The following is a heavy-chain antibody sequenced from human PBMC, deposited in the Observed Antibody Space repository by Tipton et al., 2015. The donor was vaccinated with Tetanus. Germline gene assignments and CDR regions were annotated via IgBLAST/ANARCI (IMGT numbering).Heavy chain of an antibody. J-gene: IGHJ4*02. D-gene: IGHD2-2*02. V-gene: IGHV4-59*01. CDR2: IDYSGST. CDR3: ASYNIPYYFDY. Sequence: TLSLTCSVSGGSISSYYWSWIRQPPGKELEWIGYIDYSGSTNYNPSLKSRLIISADTSKNQFSLRLSSVTAADTAVYYCASYNIPYYFDYWGRGTLVTVSS. CDR1: GGSISSYY.